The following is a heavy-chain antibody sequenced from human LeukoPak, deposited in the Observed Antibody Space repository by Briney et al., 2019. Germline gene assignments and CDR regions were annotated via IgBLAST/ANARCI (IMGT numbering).Heavy chain of an antibody. J-gene: IGHJ5*02. CDR2: INSDGSST. CDR1: GFTLSSYW. D-gene: IGHD3-10*01. Sequence: GGSLRLSCAAPGFTLSSYWMHWVRQAPGKGLVWVSRINSDGSSTNYADSVKGRFTISRDNAKNTLYLQMNSLRAEDTAVYYCARVRGESPRWFDPWGQGTLVTVPS. V-gene: IGHV3-74*01. CDR3: ARVRGESPRWFDP.